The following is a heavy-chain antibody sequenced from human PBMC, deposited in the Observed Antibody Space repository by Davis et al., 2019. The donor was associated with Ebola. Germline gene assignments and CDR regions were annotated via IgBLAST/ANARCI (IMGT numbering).Heavy chain of an antibody. J-gene: IGHJ4*02. CDR3: ARGYSGSYLDY. V-gene: IGHV3-30*03. CDR2: ISYDGSNK. D-gene: IGHD1-26*01. CDR1: GFTFSSYS. Sequence: PGGSLRLSCAASGFTFSSYSMHWVRQAPGKGLEWVAVISYDGSNKYYADSVKGRFTISKDNSKNTLYLQMNSLRAEDTAVYYCARGYSGSYLDYWGQGTLVTVSS.